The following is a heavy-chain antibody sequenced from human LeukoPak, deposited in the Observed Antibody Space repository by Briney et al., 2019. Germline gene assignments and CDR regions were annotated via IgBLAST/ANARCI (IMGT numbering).Heavy chain of an antibody. CDR1: GFTFSSYA. CDR3: AKDPHYYGSGSFDY. J-gene: IGHJ4*02. CDR2: ISGSGGST. D-gene: IGHD3-10*01. Sequence: GGSLRLSCAASGFTFSSYAMRGVREAPGRGLEWGSAISGSGGSTYYADSVKGRFTISRDNSKNTLYLQMNSLRAEDTAVYYCAKDPHYYGSGSFDYWGQGTLVTVSS. V-gene: IGHV3-23*01.